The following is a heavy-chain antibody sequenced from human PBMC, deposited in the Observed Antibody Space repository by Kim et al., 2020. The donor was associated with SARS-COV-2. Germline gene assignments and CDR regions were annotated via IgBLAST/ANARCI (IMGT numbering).Heavy chain of an antibody. CDR3: AALDTVQVPGGI. Sequence: CVDSVKGRFTMSRHNAKNSLYRQMSSLRTEDTAVYYCAALDTVQVPGGIWGQGALVTVSS. D-gene: IGHD3-10*01. J-gene: IGHJ4*02. V-gene: IGHV3-7*01.